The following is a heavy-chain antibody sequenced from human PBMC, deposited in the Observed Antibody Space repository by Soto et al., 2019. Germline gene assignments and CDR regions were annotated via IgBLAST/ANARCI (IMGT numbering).Heavy chain of an antibody. CDR3: ARPHVGRPTYSAFAF. CDR1: GFTLSAYG. Sequence: EVQLVESGGGLVQPGGSLRLSCAASGFTLSAYGMNWVRQAPGRGLVWISFINCGSDSIYYGDSVKGRFTISRDNAKNALSLHLNSLKADDTAVYYCARPHVGRPTYSAFAFWGQGTLVTVSS. D-gene: IGHD1-26*01. J-gene: IGHJ4*03. V-gene: IGHV3-48*01. CDR2: INCGSDSI.